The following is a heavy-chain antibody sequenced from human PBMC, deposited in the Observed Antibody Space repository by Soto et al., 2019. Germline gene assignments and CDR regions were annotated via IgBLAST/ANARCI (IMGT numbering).Heavy chain of an antibody. CDR3: AREDYGDYDSAFDI. Sequence: ASVKVSCKASGYTFTSYGISWVRQAPGQGLEWMGWISAYNGNTNYAQKLQGRVTMTTDTSTSTAYMELRSLRSDDTAVYYRAREDYGDYDSAFDIWGQGTMVTVSS. V-gene: IGHV1-18*01. CDR2: ISAYNGNT. CDR1: GYTFTSYG. J-gene: IGHJ3*02. D-gene: IGHD4-17*01.